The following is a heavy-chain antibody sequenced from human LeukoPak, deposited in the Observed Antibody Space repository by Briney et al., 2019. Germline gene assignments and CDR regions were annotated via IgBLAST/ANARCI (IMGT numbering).Heavy chain of an antibody. Sequence: GGSLRLSCAASGFPFSRYAMHWVRQAPGKGLEYVSAISSNGGSTYYANSVKARFTISRDNSKNTLYLQMGSLRAEDMAVYYCASGPDYGSASYGVDYWGQGTLVTVSS. CDR3: ASGPDYGSASYGVDY. CDR2: ISSNGGST. J-gene: IGHJ4*02. CDR1: GFPFSRYA. D-gene: IGHD3-10*01. V-gene: IGHV3-64*01.